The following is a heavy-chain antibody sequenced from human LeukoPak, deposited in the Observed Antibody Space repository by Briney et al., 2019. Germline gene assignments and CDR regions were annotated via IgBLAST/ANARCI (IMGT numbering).Heavy chain of an antibody. Sequence: PGGSLRLSCAASGFTFSSYAMHWVRQAPGKGLEWVAVISYDGSNKYYADSVKGRFTISRDNSKNTLYLQMNSLRAEDTAVYYCARGFEGYWGQGTLVTVSS. CDR2: ISYDGSNK. J-gene: IGHJ4*02. CDR1: GFTFSSYA. D-gene: IGHD3-16*01. V-gene: IGHV3-30-3*01. CDR3: ARGFEGY.